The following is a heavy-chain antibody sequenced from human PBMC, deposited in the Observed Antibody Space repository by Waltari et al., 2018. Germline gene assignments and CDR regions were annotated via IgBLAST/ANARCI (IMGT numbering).Heavy chain of an antibody. J-gene: IGHJ4*02. V-gene: IGHV4-39*07. CDR3: ASPPAKYDFWSGYLGY. Sequence: QLQLQESGPGLVKPSETLSLTCTVSGGSISSSSYYWGWIRQPPGKGLEWIGSIYYSGSTDNTPSVKGRGIISVDTSKSHCSRKLSPVTAADMAVYYCASPPAKYDFWSGYLGYWGQGTLVTVSS. CDR1: GGSISSSSYY. CDR2: IYYSGST. D-gene: IGHD3-3*01.